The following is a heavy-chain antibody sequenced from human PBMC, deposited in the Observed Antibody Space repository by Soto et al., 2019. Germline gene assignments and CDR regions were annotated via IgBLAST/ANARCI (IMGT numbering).Heavy chain of an antibody. J-gene: IGHJ4*02. CDR3: TSGEMATITYFDY. Sequence: GASVKVSCKASGGTSSSYSISWVRQAPGQGLEWLGGTVPILGTTNYAQRFQGRVTITADKSTSTVYMELTSLRSEDTAIYYCTSGEMATITYFDYWGQGTRVTVSS. D-gene: IGHD5-12*01. V-gene: IGHV1-69*10. CDR1: GGTSSSYS. CDR2: TVPILGTT.